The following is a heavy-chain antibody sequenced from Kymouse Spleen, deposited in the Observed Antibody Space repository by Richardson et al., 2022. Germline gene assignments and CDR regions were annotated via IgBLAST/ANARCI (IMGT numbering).Heavy chain of an antibody. D-gene: IGHD1-20*01,IGHD1-7*01,IGHD7-27*02. CDR2: ISYDGSNK. V-gene: IGHV3-30*18. J-gene: IGHJ3*02. Sequence: QVQLVESGGGVVQPGRSLRLSCAASGFTFSSYGMHWVRQAPGKGLEWVAVISYDGSNKYYADSVKGRFTISRDNSKNTLYLQMNSLRAEDTAVYYCAKANWIDAFDIWGQGTMVTVSS. CDR3: AKANWIDAFDI. CDR1: GFTFSSYG.